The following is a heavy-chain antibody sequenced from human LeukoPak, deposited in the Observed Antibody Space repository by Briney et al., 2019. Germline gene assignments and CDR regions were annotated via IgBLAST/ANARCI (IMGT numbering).Heavy chain of an antibody. D-gene: IGHD3-22*01. J-gene: IGHJ6*03. CDR1: GGPIYSYY. V-gene: IGHV4-4*07. CDR2: LYPGVST. Sequence: SETPSLTCTVSGGPIYSYYWSWIRQTAGKGLEWIGRLYPGVSTDYNPSLKSRVTMSVDTSRNQFALELNTVTAADTAVYYCARMKFYDSTGYSPGHYMDVWGKGTTVTVSS. CDR3: ARMKFYDSTGYSPGHYMDV.